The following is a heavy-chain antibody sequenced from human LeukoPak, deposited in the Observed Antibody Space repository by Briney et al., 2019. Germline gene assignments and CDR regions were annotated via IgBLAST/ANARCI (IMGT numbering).Heavy chain of an antibody. CDR3: VSPRGFSYGYFDY. CDR2: IYYSKNT. Sequence: NPSETLSLTCTVSGGSISSSSAYWGWIRQPPGKGLEWIGSIYYSKNTYYNPSLQSRVTISADTSNNQFSLTLGSVSPTDTAVYYCVSPRGFSYGYFDYWGQGTLITVSS. V-gene: IGHV4-39*01. CDR1: GGSISSSSAY. D-gene: IGHD5-18*01. J-gene: IGHJ4*02.